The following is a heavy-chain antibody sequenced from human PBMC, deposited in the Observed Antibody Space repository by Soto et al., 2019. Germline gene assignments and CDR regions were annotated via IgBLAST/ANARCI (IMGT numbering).Heavy chain of an antibody. J-gene: IGHJ5*02. V-gene: IGHV4-31*03. CDR1: GDSVNSGAYY. CDR3: ASSAFGEGNWFDP. CDR2: IYDSGST. Sequence: QVQLQESGPGLVKPSQTLSLTCTVSGDSVNSGAYYWSWVRQHPGKGLEWIGYIYDSGSTYYNPSLKSRVTISLDTARNQFSLKLNSVTVADTAVYYCASSAFGEGNWFDPWGPGTLVNFSS. D-gene: IGHD3-16*01.